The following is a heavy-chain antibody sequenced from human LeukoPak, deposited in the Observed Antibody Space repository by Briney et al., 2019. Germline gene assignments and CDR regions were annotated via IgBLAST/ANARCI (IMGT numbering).Heavy chain of an antibody. CDR3: ARDIGTYGSGSYYSDAFDI. D-gene: IGHD3-10*01. Sequence: PSETLSLTCAVSGYSISSGYYWGWIRQPPGKGLEWIGSNYHSGSTYYNPSLKSRVTISVDTSKNQFSLKLSSVTAADTAVYYCARDIGTYGSGSYYSDAFDIWGQGTMVTVSS. V-gene: IGHV4-38-2*02. CDR1: GYSISSGYY. J-gene: IGHJ3*02. CDR2: NYHSGST.